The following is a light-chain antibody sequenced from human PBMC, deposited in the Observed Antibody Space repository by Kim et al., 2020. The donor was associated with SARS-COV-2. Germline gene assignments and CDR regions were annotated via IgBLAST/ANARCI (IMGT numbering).Light chain of an antibody. V-gene: IGKV1-33*01. J-gene: IGKJ2*01. CDR1: QDISQY. CDR2: DAV. Sequence: DIQMTQSPSSLSASIGDRVTITCQASQDISQYLNWFQQKPREAPKLLIYDAVNLVTGVPSRFNGSGSGTDFTFTISSLQPEDIAAYYCQQYDNFPYTFGQGTKLEI. CDR3: QQYDNFPYT.